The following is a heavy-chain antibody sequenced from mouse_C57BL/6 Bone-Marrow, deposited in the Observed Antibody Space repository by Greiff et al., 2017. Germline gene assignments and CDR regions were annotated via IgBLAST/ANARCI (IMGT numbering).Heavy chain of an antibody. Sequence: EVQRVESGGGLVKPGGSLKLSCAASGFTFSDYGMHWVRQAPEKGLEWVAYISSGSSTIYYADPVNGRFTIYRDNAKNTLFLQMTSLRSEDTAMYYCARGSYPYYYAMDYWGQGTSVTVSS. CDR2: ISSGSSTI. CDR3: ARGSYPYYYAMDY. V-gene: IGHV5-17*01. J-gene: IGHJ4*01. D-gene: IGHD1-1*02. CDR1: GFTFSDYG.